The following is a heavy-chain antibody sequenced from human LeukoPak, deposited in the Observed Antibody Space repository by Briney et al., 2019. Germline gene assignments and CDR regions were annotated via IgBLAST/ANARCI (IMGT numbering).Heavy chain of an antibody. J-gene: IGHJ2*01. CDR2: IYTSGSP. D-gene: IGHD6-13*01. CDR3: ARLTSSWYQDWYFDL. Sequence: SETLSLTCTVSSGSISSYDWSWIRQPAGKGLEWIGRIYTSGSPNYNPSLKSQVTMSVDTSKNQFSLKLSSVTAADTAVYYCARLTSSWYQDWYFDLWGRGTLVTVSS. V-gene: IGHV4-4*07. CDR1: SGSISSYD.